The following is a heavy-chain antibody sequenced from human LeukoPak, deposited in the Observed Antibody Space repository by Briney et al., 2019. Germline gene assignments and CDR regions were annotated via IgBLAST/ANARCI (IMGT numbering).Heavy chain of an antibody. V-gene: IGHV4-59*01. CDR2: IYYSGNT. J-gene: IGHJ4*02. CDR3: ARDGGYSYGYFDY. Sequence: SETLSLTCTVSSGSMRSYYWSWIRQSPGKELEWIGYIYYSGNTNYNPSLKSRVTISVDTSRNQFSLKPNSVTAADTAVYYCARDGGYSYGYFDYWGQGTLVTVSS. D-gene: IGHD5-18*01. CDR1: SGSMRSYY.